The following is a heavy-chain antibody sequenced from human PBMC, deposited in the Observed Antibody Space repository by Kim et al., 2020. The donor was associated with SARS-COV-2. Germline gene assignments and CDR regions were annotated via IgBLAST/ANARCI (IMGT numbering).Heavy chain of an antibody. Sequence: DSVKGRFTNSRDNAKTSLYLKMTSLRAEDTAVYYCARSPTDVAAAGSFDYWGQGTLVTVSS. V-gene: IGHV3-7*01. J-gene: IGHJ4*02. D-gene: IGHD6-13*01. CDR3: ARSPTDVAAAGSFDY.